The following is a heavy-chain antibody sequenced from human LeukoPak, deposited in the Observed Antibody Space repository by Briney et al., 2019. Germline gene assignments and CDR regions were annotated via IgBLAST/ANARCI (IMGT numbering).Heavy chain of an antibody. D-gene: IGHD3-10*01. CDR1: GFTFGDHA. CDR2: IRSKGYGGTT. CDR3: TRVRSGNDFDY. J-gene: IGHJ4*02. Sequence: GRSLRLSCTASGFTFGDHAMSWVRQAPGKGLEWVGFIRSKGYGGTTEYAASVEGRFSLSRDDSKSFVYLQMSSLKTEDTAVYYCTRVRSGNDFDYWGQGTLVTVSS. V-gene: IGHV3-49*04.